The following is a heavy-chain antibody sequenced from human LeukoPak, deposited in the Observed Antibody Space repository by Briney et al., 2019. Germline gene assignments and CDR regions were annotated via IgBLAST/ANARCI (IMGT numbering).Heavy chain of an antibody. CDR3: ARDVEYSRSSPLNYFDY. J-gene: IGHJ4*02. CDR2: INTDGTST. V-gene: IGHV3-74*01. D-gene: IGHD6-6*01. Sequence: PGGSLRLSCAASGFTFSSYWMHWVRQAPGKGLVWVSRINTDGTSTGYADSVKGRFTISRDNAKNTLFLQMNSLRAEDTAVYYCARDVEYSRSSPLNYFDYWGQGTLVTVSS. CDR1: GFTFSSYW.